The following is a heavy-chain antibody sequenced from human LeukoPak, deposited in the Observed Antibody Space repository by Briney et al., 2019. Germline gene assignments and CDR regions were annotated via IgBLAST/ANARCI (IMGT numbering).Heavy chain of an antibody. CDR1: GGSIRSGNYY. D-gene: IGHD2-2*01. Sequence: SETLSLTCTVSGGSIRSGNYYWTWIRQPAGKGLEWIGRIDISGNTNYNPSLKSRVTISLDTSKNQFSLKLSSVTAADTALYYCARVSYQEGVDYWGQETLVTVSS. CDR2: IDISGNT. J-gene: IGHJ4*02. CDR3: ARVSYQEGVDY. V-gene: IGHV4-61*02.